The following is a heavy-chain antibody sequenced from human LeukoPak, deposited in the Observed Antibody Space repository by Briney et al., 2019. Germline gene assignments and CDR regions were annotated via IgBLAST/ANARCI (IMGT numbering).Heavy chain of an antibody. CDR2: ISSNGGST. J-gene: IGHJ4*02. CDR1: GFTFSSYA. Sequence: GGSLRLSCAASGFTFSSYAMHWVGQAPGKGLEYVSAISSNGGSTYYANSVKGRFTISRDNSKNTLYLQMGSLRAEDMAVYYCARGLVYDYWGQGTLVTVSS. V-gene: IGHV3-64*01. CDR3: ARGLVYDY. D-gene: IGHD6-19*01.